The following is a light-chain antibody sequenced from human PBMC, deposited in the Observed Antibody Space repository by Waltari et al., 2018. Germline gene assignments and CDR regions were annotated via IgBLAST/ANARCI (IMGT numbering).Light chain of an antibody. CDR2: GSS. CDR1: GSNIGAGYD. CDR3: QSYDTSLSVV. Sequence: QSVLTQPPSVSGAPGQRVTISCTGSGSNIGAGYDVHWYQPLPRAAPKLLIYGSSTRPVGVPDRFFGATSGTSASLAITGLQAEDEADYYCQSYDTSLSVVFGGGTKLTVL. J-gene: IGLJ3*02. V-gene: IGLV1-40*01.